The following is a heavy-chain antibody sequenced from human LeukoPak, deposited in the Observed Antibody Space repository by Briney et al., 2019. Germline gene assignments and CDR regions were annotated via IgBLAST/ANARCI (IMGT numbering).Heavy chain of an antibody. V-gene: IGHV3-23*01. Sequence: GGSLRLSCAASGFTVSSNYMSWVRQAPGKGLEWVSAISGSGGSTYYADSVKGRFTISRDNSKNTLYLQMNSLRAEDTAVYYCAKDSAGFPYYFDYWGQGTLVTVSS. J-gene: IGHJ4*02. CDR1: GFTVSSNY. CDR2: ISGSGGST. CDR3: AKDSAGFPYYFDY. D-gene: IGHD3-10*01.